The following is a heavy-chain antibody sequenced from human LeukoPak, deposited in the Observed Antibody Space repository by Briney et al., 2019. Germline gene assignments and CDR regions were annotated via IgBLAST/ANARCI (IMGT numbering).Heavy chain of an antibody. CDR2: ISAYNGNT. J-gene: IGHJ4*02. Sequence: EASVKVSCKASGYTFTSYGISWVRQAPGQGLEWMGWISAYNGNTNYAQKLQGRVTMTTDTSTSTAYMELRSLRSDDTAVYYCARLQDDFWSGYYPFDYWGQGTLVTVSS. D-gene: IGHD3-3*01. V-gene: IGHV1-18*01. CDR1: GYTFTSYG. CDR3: ARLQDDFWSGYYPFDY.